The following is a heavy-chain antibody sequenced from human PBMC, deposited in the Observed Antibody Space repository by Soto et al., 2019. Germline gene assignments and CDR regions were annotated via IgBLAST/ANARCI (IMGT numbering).Heavy chain of an antibody. CDR1: GYTFTSYA. D-gene: IGHD2-15*01. CDR2: INAGNGNT. J-gene: IGHJ4*02. V-gene: IGHV1-3*01. CDR3: ARDQCSGGSCYSVDY. Sequence: ASVKVSCKASGYTFTSYAMHWVRQAPGQRLEWMGWINAGNGNTKYSQKFQGRVTITRDTSASTAYMELSSLRSEDTAVYYCARDQCSGGSCYSVDYWGQGTLVTVSS.